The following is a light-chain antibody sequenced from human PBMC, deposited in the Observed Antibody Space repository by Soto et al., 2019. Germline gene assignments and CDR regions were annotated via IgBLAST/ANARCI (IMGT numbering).Light chain of an antibody. V-gene: IGKV1-39*01. J-gene: IGKJ4*01. Sequence: DIQMTQSPSSLSASVGDRVTITCRASQSISSYLNWYQQKPGKAPKLLIYAASSLQSGVPSRFSGSGSGTDFTLTISSLQLYDFSTYYCHQSYITLAFGGGTKVDIK. CDR2: AAS. CDR3: HQSYITLA. CDR1: QSISSY.